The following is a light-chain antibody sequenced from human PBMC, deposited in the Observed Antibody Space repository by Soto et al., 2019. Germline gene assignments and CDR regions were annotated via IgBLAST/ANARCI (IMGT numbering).Light chain of an antibody. Sequence: DIQMTQSPSSLSASVGDRVTITCRASQSISSYLNWYQQKPGKAPKLLIYAASSLQSGVPSKFSGSGSGTDFTLTIISLQPEDFATYDCQQSYSTLRAFGGGTTVDIK. CDR1: QSISSY. CDR2: AAS. V-gene: IGKV1-39*01. CDR3: QQSYSTLRA. J-gene: IGKJ4*01.